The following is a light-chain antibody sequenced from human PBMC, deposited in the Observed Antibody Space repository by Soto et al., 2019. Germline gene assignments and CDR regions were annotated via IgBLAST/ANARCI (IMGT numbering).Light chain of an antibody. CDR2: EAN. J-gene: IGLJ3*02. CDR3: CSFAGGATFV. CDR1: NNDVGGYNL. Sequence: QSVLTQPASVSGSPGQSITISCTGTNNDVGGYNLVSWYQQHPHKAPKLVIYEANKRPSGVSDRFSGSRSGNTASLTISALQVEDEAVYSCCSFAGGATFVFGGGTKLTVL. V-gene: IGLV2-23*02.